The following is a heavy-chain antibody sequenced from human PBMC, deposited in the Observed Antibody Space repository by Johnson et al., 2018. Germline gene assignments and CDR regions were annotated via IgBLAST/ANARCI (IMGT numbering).Heavy chain of an antibody. J-gene: IGHJ3*01. V-gene: IGHV1-8*01. CDR2: MHPHSGHT. CDR1: GYTLTSYD. D-gene: IGHD3-3*02. CDR3: ARDLKLASPGSFEV. Sequence: QVQLVQSGAEVKKPGASVKVSCKASGYTLTSYDINWVRQATGQGLEWVGWMHPHSGHTGHAQTFPVRVTMTRNTSLSTAYMEVRSLNSEDTAVYYVARDLKLASPGSFEVWGQGTVVTVSS.